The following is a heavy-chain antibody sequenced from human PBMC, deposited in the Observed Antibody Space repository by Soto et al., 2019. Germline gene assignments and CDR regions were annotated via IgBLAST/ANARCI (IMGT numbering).Heavy chain of an antibody. Sequence: QVQLVESGGGVVQPGRSLRLSCAASGFTFSSYAMHWVRQAPGKGLEWVAVISYDGSNKYYADSVKGRFTISRDNSKNTLYLQMNSLRAEDMAVYYCARGGYYAKNWGQGTLVTVSS. CDR3: ARGGYYAKN. V-gene: IGHV3-30-3*01. CDR1: GFTFSSYA. J-gene: IGHJ4*02. CDR2: ISYDGSNK. D-gene: IGHD3-22*01.